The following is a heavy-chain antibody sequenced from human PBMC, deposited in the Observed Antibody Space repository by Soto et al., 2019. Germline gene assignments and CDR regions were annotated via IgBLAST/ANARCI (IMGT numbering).Heavy chain of an antibody. Sequence: PGGSLRLSCAASGFTFSSYSMNWVRQAPGKGLEWVSSISSSSSYIYYADSVKGRFTISRDNAKNSLYLQMNSLRAEDTAVYYCARLVGGIAAAGAWYHYYMDVWGKGTTVTVSS. CDR1: GFTFSSYS. CDR3: ARLVGGIAAAGAWYHYYMDV. D-gene: IGHD6-13*01. V-gene: IGHV3-21*01. J-gene: IGHJ6*03. CDR2: ISSSSSYI.